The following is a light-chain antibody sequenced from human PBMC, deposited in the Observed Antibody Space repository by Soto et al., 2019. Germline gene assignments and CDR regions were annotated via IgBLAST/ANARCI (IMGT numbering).Light chain of an antibody. J-gene: IGKJ1*01. Sequence: EIGMTQSPATLSVSPGERATLSCRASQSVSSNLAWYQQKVGQAPRVLIYDASTRATGIPGRFSGSGSGTEFTLTISSLQSEDFAVYYCQQYNNWPETFGQGTKLDIK. CDR2: DAS. CDR3: QQYNNWPET. CDR1: QSVSSN. V-gene: IGKV3-15*01.